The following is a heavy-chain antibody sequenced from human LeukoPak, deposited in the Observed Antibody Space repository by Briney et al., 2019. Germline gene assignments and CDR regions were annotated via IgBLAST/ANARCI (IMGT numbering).Heavy chain of an antibody. V-gene: IGHV4-4*02. CDR2: IYHSGRT. D-gene: IGHD3-3*01. CDR3: ARVPSDVDFWSGYLPYFDY. J-gene: IGHJ4*02. Sequence: SGTLSLTCAVSGGSISSSNWWSWVRQPPGKGLEWIGSIYHSGRTYYNPSLKSRVTISVDTSKNQVSLILTSVTAADTAVYYCARVPSDVDFWSGYLPYFDYWGQGNLVTVSS. CDR1: GGSISSSNW.